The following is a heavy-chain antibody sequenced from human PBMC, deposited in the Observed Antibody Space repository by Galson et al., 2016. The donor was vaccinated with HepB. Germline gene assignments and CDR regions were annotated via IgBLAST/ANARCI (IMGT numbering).Heavy chain of an antibody. D-gene: IGHD6-19*01. J-gene: IGHJ4*02. V-gene: IGHV3-23*01. Sequence: SLRLSCAASGFTFSSYDMIWVRQAPGKGLEGVSIVRYGGNETYYADSVRGRFTISRDNSKNTLYLQMSSLRVEDTATYFCSRRQFEASSVSQGGLVWGRGTLVTVSS. CDR2: VRYGGNET. CDR1: GFTFSSYD. CDR3: SRRQFEASSVSQGGLV.